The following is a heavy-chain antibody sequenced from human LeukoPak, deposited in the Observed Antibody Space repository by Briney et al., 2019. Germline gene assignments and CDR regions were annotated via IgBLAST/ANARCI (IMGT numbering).Heavy chain of an antibody. CDR2: ITSRGDII. V-gene: IGHV3-48*03. Sequence: GGSLRLSCATSGFIFSTYDMNWVRQAPGKGLEWVSFITSRGDIIHYADSVKGRFTISRDNAKNSLFLQMNSLRAEDAGIYYCVRDAPGVVTNDYWGPGTLVTVSS. CDR1: GFIFSTYD. D-gene: IGHD3-22*01. CDR3: VRDAPGVVTNDY. J-gene: IGHJ4*02.